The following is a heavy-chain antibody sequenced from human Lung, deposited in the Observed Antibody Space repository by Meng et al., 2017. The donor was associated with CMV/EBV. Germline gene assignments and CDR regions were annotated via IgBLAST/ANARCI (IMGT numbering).Heavy chain of an antibody. Sequence: ASXXVSXKASGYTFTTYGISWVRQAPGQGLEWMGWIGVYDGKTNYAQKLQGRVTTTTDISTTTAYMDLRSLRSDDTAVYYCARDRGISGTTFRGDYWGQGTXVTGAS. CDR3: ARDRGISGTTFRGDY. D-gene: IGHD1-20*01. CDR2: IGVYDGKT. CDR1: GYTFTTYG. J-gene: IGHJ4*02. V-gene: IGHV1-18*01.